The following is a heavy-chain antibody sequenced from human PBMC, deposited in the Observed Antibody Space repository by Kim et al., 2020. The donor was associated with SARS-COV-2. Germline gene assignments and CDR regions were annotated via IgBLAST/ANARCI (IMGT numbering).Heavy chain of an antibody. V-gene: IGHV1-8*01. CDR1: GYTFTSYD. CDR3: ARGRRYYDFWRGYFAGGYYYYGMDV. CDR2: MNPNSGNT. D-gene: IGHD3-3*01. J-gene: IGHJ6*02. Sequence: ASVKVSCKASGYTFTSYDINWVRQATGQGLEWMGWMNPNSGNTGYAQKFQGRVTMTRNTSISTAYMELSSLRSEDTAVYYCARGRRYYDFWRGYFAGGYYYYGMDVWGQGTTVTVSS.